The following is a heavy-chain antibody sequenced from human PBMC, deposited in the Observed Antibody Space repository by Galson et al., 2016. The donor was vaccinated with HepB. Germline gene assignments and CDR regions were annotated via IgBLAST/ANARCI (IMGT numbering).Heavy chain of an antibody. CDR2: ISGSGGDS. D-gene: IGHD1-14*01. J-gene: IGHJ6*03. CDR1: GITFSSFA. Sequence: SLRLSCAASGITFSSFAMSWVRQAPGKGLEWISGISGSGGDSYYADSVKGRFTISRDKSKNTLYLQMNSLRAGDTAVFYCALHPTTHYNHYFFMDVWGKGTTVTVSS. CDR3: ALHPTTHYNHYFFMDV. V-gene: IGHV3-23*01.